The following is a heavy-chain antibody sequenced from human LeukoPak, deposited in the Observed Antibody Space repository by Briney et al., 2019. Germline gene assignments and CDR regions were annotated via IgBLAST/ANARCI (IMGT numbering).Heavy chain of an antibody. CDR2: ISGRSSHT. V-gene: IGHV3-21*06. D-gene: IGHD3-16*01. CDR1: GFTFSDYD. Sequence: GSLRLSCSASGFTFSDYDMNWIRQAPGKGLEWISAISGRSSHTYYGDSVKGRFSISRDNAKNLLYPQMNGLGAEDTAVYYCGRAFPPLRTSSAGDLWGQGTLVTVSS. J-gene: IGHJ4*02. CDR3: GRAFPPLRTSSAGDL.